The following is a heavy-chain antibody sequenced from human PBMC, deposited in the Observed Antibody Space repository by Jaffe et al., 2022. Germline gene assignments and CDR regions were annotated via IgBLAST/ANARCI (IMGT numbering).Heavy chain of an antibody. D-gene: IGHD2-21*02. CDR2: IYYSGST. CDR1: GGSVSSGSYY. J-gene: IGHJ6*03. Sequence: QVQLQESGPGLVKPSETLSLTCTVSGGSVSSGSYYWSWIRQPPGKGLEWIGYIYYSGSTNYNPSLKSRVTISVDTSKNQFSLKLSSVTAADTAVYYCARGLGDYYYYYYMDVWGKGTTVTVSS. V-gene: IGHV4-61*01. CDR3: ARGLGDYYYYYYMDV.